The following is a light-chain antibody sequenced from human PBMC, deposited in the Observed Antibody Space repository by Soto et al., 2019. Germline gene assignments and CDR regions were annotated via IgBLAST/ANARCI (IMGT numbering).Light chain of an antibody. CDR3: QQYNNWAFT. J-gene: IGKJ3*01. CDR1: QSVSRN. CDR2: GAS. V-gene: IGKV3-15*01. Sequence: EILMTQSPATLSVSPGERATLSCRASQSVSRNLAWYQQKPGQAPRLRIYGASTRATGIPARFSGSGSGTEFTLGSSSLQSESFAVYYCQQYNNWAFTFGPGTKVDIK.